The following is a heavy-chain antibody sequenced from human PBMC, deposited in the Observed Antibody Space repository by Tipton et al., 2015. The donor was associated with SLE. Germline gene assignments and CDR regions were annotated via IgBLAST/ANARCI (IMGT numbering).Heavy chain of an antibody. J-gene: IGHJ6*02. CDR3: ARDSLNWGSYYHGMDV. V-gene: IGHV4-61*08. D-gene: IGHD3-16*01. CDR1: GGSISSGGYY. CDR2: IFYTGST. Sequence: TLSLTCNVSGGSISSGGYYWSWIRQPPGKGLEWIGHIFYTGSTRYNPSLKSRVTISVDTSKSQIFLKMSSVTAADTAVYYCARDSLNWGSYYHGMDVWGQGTTVTVSS.